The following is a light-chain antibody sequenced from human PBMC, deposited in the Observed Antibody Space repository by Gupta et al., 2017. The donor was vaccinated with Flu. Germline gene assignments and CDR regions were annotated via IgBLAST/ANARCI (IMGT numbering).Light chain of an antibody. V-gene: IGKV1-16*02. CDR1: HDISNY. CDR2: AAS. CDR3: QQYKSYPLT. J-gene: IGKJ4*01. Sequence: GDRVSITCRASHDISNYLAWFQQEPGQAPKSLIYAASSLQSGVPSKFSGSGSGTDFTLTISSLQPEDSATYYCQQYKSYPLTFGGGTKVEIK.